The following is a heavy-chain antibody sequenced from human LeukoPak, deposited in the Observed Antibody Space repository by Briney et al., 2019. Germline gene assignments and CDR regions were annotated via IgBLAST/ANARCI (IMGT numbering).Heavy chain of an antibody. Sequence: SETLSLTCVVSGGSVSGYYWGWIRQPPGRGLEWIGYVYYSGSTNYNPSFKSRITISVDTSRNQFSLQLSSVTAADTAVYYCAREVWVTRYDFWSGYGSTGFDPWGQGTLVTVSS. CDR1: GGSVSGYY. CDR2: VYYSGST. V-gene: IGHV4-59*02. J-gene: IGHJ5*02. D-gene: IGHD3-3*01. CDR3: AREVWVTRYDFWSGYGSTGFDP.